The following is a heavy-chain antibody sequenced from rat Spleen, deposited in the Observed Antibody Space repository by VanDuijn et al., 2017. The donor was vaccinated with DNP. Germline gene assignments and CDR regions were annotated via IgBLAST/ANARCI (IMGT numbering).Heavy chain of an antibody. J-gene: IGHJ2*01. D-gene: IGHD1-11*01. CDR2: ISSGGST. CDR1: GFSLTSDT. Sequence: QVQLKESGPGLVQPSQTLSLTCTVSGFSLTSDTVSWVRQPPGKGLEWIAAISSGGSTYFNSALKSRLSISRDTSKSQVFLKVNSLQTEDTGTYYCATNYGGYSAPDYWGQGVMVTVSS. V-gene: IGHV2-6*01. CDR3: ATNYGGYSAPDY.